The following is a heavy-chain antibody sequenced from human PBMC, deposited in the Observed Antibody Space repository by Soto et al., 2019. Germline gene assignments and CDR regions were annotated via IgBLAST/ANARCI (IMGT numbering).Heavy chain of an antibody. Sequence: GGSLRLSCAASGFTFSSYAMHWVRQAPGKGLEWVAVISYDGSNKYYADSVKGRFTISRDNSKNTLYLQMNSLRAEDTAVYYCAREKQWLDNYFDYWGQGTLVTVSS. CDR2: ISYDGSNK. V-gene: IGHV3-30-3*01. J-gene: IGHJ4*02. CDR3: AREKQWLDNYFDY. CDR1: GFTFSSYA. D-gene: IGHD6-19*01.